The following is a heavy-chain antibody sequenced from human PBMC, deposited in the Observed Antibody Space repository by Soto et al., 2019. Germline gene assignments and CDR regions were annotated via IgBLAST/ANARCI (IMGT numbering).Heavy chain of an antibody. Sequence: SVKVSCKASGGTFSSYEISWVRQAPGQGLEWMGGIIPIFGTANYAQKFQGRVTITADESTSTAYMELSSLRSEGTAVYYCAREGYEVGATAEAYYFDYWGQGTLVTVSS. J-gene: IGHJ4*02. CDR3: AREGYEVGATAEAYYFDY. D-gene: IGHD1-26*01. CDR2: IIPIFGTA. CDR1: GGTFSSYE. V-gene: IGHV1-69*13.